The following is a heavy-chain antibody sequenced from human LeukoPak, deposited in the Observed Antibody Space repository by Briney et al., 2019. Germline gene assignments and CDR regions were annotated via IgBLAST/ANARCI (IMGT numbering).Heavy chain of an antibody. Sequence: SETLSLTCAVYGGSFSGYYWSWIRQPPGKGLEWNGEINHSGSTNYNPSLKSRVTISVDTSKNQFSLKLSSVTAADTAVYYCARGDYYDSSGYYRGLGYFDYWGQGTLVTVSS. D-gene: IGHD3-22*01. V-gene: IGHV4-34*01. J-gene: IGHJ4*02. CDR3: ARGDYYDSSGYYRGLGYFDY. CDR1: GGSFSGYY. CDR2: INHSGST.